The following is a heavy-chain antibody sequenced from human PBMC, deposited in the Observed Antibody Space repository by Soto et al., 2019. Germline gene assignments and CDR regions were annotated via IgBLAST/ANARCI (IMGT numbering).Heavy chain of an antibody. J-gene: IGHJ4*02. CDR1: GGTFSTST. Sequence: QVQLVQSGAEVKKPGSSVKVSCKASGGTFSTSTFTWVRQAPGQGLEWMGRTIPILDVADYAQDFQGRVTITAXKPTXTXDMELTSLTSKDTAVYYCARDSPIGSTYSGYDAIDSWGQGTLVTVSS. V-gene: IGHV1-69*08. CDR2: TIPILDVA. CDR3: ARDSPIGSTYSGYDAIDS. D-gene: IGHD5-12*01.